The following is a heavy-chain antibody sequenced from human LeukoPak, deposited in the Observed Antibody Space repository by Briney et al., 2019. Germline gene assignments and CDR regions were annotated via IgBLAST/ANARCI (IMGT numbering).Heavy chain of an antibody. J-gene: IGHJ3*02. CDR3: ARVFIVVVVAAKAGDDLNAFDI. D-gene: IGHD2-15*01. V-gene: IGHV1-69*06. CDR1: GGTFSSYA. Sequence: SVKVSCKASGGTFSSYAISWVRQAPGQGLEWMGGIIPIFGTANYAQKFQGRVTITADKSTSTAYMELSSLRSEDTAVYYCARVFIVVVVAAKAGDDLNAFDIWGQGTMVTVSS. CDR2: IIPIFGTA.